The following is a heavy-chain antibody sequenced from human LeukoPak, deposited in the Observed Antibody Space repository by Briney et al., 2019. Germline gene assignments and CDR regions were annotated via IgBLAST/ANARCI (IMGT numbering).Heavy chain of an antibody. V-gene: IGHV3-11*01. CDR2: ISSSGNTI. J-gene: IGHJ4*02. CDR1: VFTFSVYY. CDR3: AREEEPFDY. D-gene: IGHD1-14*01. Sequence: GGSLRLSCAASVFTFSVYYMSCIRQAPGEGLEWVSYISSSGNTIYYADSVKGRFTISRDNAKNSLYLQINSLRAEDTAVYYCAREEEPFDYWGQGTLVTVSS.